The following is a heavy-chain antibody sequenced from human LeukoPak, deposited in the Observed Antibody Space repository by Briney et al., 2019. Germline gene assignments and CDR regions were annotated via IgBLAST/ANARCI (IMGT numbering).Heavy chain of an antibody. V-gene: IGHV4-59*01. CDR2: IYYSGST. J-gene: IGHJ1*01. D-gene: IGHD6-19*01. CDR3: ARTYGSGWYSYFQH. CDR1: GGSISSYY. Sequence: PSETLSLTCTVSGGSISSYYWSWIRQPPGKGLEWIGYIYYSGSTNYNPSLKSRVTISVDTSKNQFSLKLSSVTAADTAVYYCARTYGSGWYSYFQHWGQGTLVTVFS.